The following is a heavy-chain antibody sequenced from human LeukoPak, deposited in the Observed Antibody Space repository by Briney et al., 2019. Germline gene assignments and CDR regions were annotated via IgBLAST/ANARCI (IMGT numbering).Heavy chain of an antibody. D-gene: IGHD3-3*01. Sequence: EASVKVSCKASGYTFPTSGISWVRQAPGQGLEWMGWISVYNHNTNYAQKFQGRVTVTTDTSTRTAYMELRSLRSDDTAVYYCARSLGTIFERANDAFDIWGQGTMVTVSS. J-gene: IGHJ3*02. V-gene: IGHV1-18*01. CDR1: GYTFPTSG. CDR2: ISVYNHNT. CDR3: ARSLGTIFERANDAFDI.